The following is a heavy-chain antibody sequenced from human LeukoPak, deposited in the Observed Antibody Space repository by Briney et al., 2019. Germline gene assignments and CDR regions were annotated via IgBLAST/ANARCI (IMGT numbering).Heavy chain of an antibody. Sequence: GGSLRLSCAGSGFTFSSYPLYWVRQSPGRGLQCVSGISNNGGSTYYTNSVKGRFTISRDNSKNTLYLQMGSLRAEDMAVYYCARRAGSFYASSSYYMDVWGKGTTVTVSS. CDR1: GFTFSSYP. CDR3: ARRAGSFYASSSYYMDV. CDR2: ISNNGGST. D-gene: IGHD3-10*01. J-gene: IGHJ6*03. V-gene: IGHV3-64*01.